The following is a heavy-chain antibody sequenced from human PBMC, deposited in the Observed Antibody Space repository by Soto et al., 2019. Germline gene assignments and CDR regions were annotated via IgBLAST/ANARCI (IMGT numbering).Heavy chain of an antibody. J-gene: IGHJ6*02. CDR1: GGSISRGNYY. CDR2: IYYSGRT. CDR3: ARDGHGVSYYYYTMDV. D-gene: IGHD3-10*01. Sequence: QVQLQESGPGLVRPSQTLSVICTVSGGSISRGNYYWNWFRQHPGQGLEWIGYIYYSGRTHYNPSLERRVTISVYTSKNQFSLNLSSVTAADTAVYYCARDGHGVSYYYYTMDVWGQGTTVTVSS. V-gene: IGHV4-31*03.